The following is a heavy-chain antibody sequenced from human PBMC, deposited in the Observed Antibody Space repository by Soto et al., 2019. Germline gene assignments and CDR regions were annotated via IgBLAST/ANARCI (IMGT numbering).Heavy chain of an antibody. CDR3: AHSLGYCSGGSCYRAEAEYFQH. J-gene: IGHJ1*01. V-gene: IGHV2-5*02. Sequence: QITLKESGPTLVKPTQTLTLTCTFSGFSLSTSGVGVGWIRQPPGKALEWLALIYWDDDKRYSPSLKSRLTITKYTSKNQVVLTMTNMDPVDTATYYCAHSLGYCSGGSCYRAEAEYFQHWGQGTLVTVSS. CDR1: GFSLSTSGVG. D-gene: IGHD2-15*01. CDR2: IYWDDDK.